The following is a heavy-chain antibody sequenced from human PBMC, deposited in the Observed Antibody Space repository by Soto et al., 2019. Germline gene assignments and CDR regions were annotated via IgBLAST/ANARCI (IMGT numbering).Heavy chain of an antibody. Sequence: QVQLQESGPGLVKPSETLSHTCTVSGGSISSYYWSWIRQPPGKGLEWIGYIYYSGSTNYNPSLKSRVTISVDTSKNQFSLKLSSVTAADTAVYYCARKSEGYDFWSGYSGETLWSYFDYWGQGTLVTVSS. CDR1: GGSISSYY. CDR2: IYYSGST. J-gene: IGHJ4*02. D-gene: IGHD3-3*01. CDR3: ARKSEGYDFWSGYSGETLWSYFDY. V-gene: IGHV4-59*01.